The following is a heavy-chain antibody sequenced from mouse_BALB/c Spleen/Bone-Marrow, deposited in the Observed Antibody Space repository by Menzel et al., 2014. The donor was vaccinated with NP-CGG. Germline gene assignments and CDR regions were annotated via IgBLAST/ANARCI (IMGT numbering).Heavy chain of an antibody. D-gene: IGHD2-4*01. Sequence: EVKLVESGGGLVKYGGSLKLSCAASGFTFSNYGMSWVRQTPGKRLEGVATISGGGSYTFYSDSVKGRFTISRDNAKNNLYLQLSSLRSEDTALYYCARHAYYDQTEVSFVYWGQGTLVTVSA. V-gene: IGHV5-9-2*01. CDR1: GFTFSNYG. CDR2: ISGGGSYT. J-gene: IGHJ3*01. CDR3: ARHAYYDQTEVSFVY.